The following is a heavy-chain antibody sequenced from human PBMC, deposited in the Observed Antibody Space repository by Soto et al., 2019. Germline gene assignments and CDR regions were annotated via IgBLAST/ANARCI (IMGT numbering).Heavy chain of an antibody. V-gene: IGHV3-9*01. CDR3: AKDIRSAEDIVVVPAATASFDY. J-gene: IGHJ4*02. D-gene: IGHD2-2*01. CDR2: ISWNSGSI. CDR1: GFTFDDYA. Sequence: GGSLRLSCAASGFTFDDYAMHWVRQAPGKGLEWVSGISWNSGSIGYADSVKGRFTISRDNAKNSLYLQMNSLRAEDTALYYCAKDIRSAEDIVVVPAATASFDYWGRGTLVTVSS.